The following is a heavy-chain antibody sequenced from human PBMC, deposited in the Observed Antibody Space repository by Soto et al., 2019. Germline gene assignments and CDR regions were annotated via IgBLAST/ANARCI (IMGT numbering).Heavy chain of an antibody. V-gene: IGHV1-24*01. CDR2: FDPEDGET. CDR1: GYRLTDLS. D-gene: IGHD7-27*01. CDR3: ARDLTGDPN. J-gene: IGHJ4*02. Sequence: EASVKVSCAVCGYRLTDLSMQWVRQAPGKGLEWMGGFDPEDGETIYAQKFQGRVTMTEDTATDTAYMELSSLRSEDTAVYYCARDLTGDPNWGQGTLVTVSS.